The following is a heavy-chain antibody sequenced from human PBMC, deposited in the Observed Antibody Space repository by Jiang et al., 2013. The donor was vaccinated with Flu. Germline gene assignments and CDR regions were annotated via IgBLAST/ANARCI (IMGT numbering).Heavy chain of an antibody. Sequence: TCTVSGGSVSSGSYYWSWIRQPPGKGLEWIGYIYYSGSTNXNPSLKSRVTISVDTSKNQFSLKLSSVTAADTAVYYCARERVGSSGPFVFDYWGQGTLVTVSS. CDR2: IYYSGST. CDR1: GGSVSSGSYY. V-gene: IGHV4-61*01. CDR3: ARERVGSSGPFVFDY. D-gene: IGHD6-19*01. J-gene: IGHJ4*02.